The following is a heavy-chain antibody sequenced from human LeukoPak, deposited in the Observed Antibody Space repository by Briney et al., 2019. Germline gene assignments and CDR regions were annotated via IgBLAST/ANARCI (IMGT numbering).Heavy chain of an antibody. CDR3: ARDPRLLWFGELSGPPDY. V-gene: IGHV3-33*01. D-gene: IGHD3-10*01. J-gene: IGHJ4*02. CDR2: IWYDGSNK. CDR1: GFTFSSYG. Sequence: PGRSLRLSCAASGFTFSSYGMHWVRQAPGKGLGWVAVIWYDGSNKYYADSVKGRFTISRDNSKNTLYLQMNSLRAEDTAVYYCARDPRLLWFGELSGPPDYWGQGTLVTVSS.